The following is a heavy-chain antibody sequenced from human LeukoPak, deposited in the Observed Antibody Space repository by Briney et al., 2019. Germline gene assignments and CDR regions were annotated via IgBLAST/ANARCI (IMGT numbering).Heavy chain of an antibody. CDR2: ISGSTGNI. CDR1: GFTFSGYT. V-gene: IGHV3-21*06. D-gene: IGHD6-19*01. J-gene: IGHJ4*02. Sequence: GGSLRLSCAASGFTFSGYTMNWVRQAPGKGLEWVSSISGSTGNIKYADSVQGRFTISRDNAKNSLYLQMNSLRAEDTAVYSCAKDQWLVLDYWGQGTLVTVSS. CDR3: AKDQWLVLDY.